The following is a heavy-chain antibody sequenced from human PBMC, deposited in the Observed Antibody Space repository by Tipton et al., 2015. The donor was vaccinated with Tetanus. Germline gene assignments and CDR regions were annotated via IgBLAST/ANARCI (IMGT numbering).Heavy chain of an antibody. V-gene: IGHV4-39*02. CDR3: ARGWSECSSWSCSPFDS. J-gene: IGHJ4*02. D-gene: IGHD2-2*01. Sequence: TLSLTCTVSGGSMNTRTFYWGWIRQSPGKGLEWIGSIFYSGSTYYNPSLRSRVSISVDTSKNQFSLTLKSVTAADTGVYYCARGWSECSSWSCSPFDSWGQGTLVTVSS. CDR2: IFYSGST. CDR1: GGSMNTRTFY.